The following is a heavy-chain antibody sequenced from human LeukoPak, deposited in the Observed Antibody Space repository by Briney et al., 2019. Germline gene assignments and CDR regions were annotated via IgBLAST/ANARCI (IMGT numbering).Heavy chain of an antibody. D-gene: IGHD2-2*01. Sequence: ASVKVSCKASGYTFTSYAMHWVRQAPGQRLEWMGWINAGNGNTKYSQKFQGRVTITRDTSASTAYMELSSLRSEDTAVYYCARDPGIPTYYYYYGMDVWGQGTTVTVSS. CDR1: GYTFTSYA. CDR2: INAGNGNT. J-gene: IGHJ6*02. CDR3: ARDPGIPTYYYYYGMDV. V-gene: IGHV1-3*01.